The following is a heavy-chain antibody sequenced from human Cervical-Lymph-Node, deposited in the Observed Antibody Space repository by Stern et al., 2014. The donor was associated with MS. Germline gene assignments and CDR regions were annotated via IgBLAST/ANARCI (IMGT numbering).Heavy chain of an antibody. Sequence: QEQLVQSGGGVVQPGGSLRLYCAASGFIFKNYGMRWVRQAPGKGLEWVAVISYDGSDKYYADSVKVRFTISRDNSKNTLYLQMSSLKSEDMAVYYCAKAVGAHNWFDPWGQGTLVTVSS. CDR1: GFIFKNYG. CDR3: AKAVGAHNWFDP. V-gene: IGHV3-30*18. D-gene: IGHD1-26*01. J-gene: IGHJ5*02. CDR2: ISYDGSDK.